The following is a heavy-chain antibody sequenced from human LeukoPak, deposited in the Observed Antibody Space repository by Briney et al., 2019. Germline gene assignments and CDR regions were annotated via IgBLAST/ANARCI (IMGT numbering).Heavy chain of an antibody. CDR1: ADTVSSNSAA. CDR2: TYYMSKWYY. CDR3: ARGFALDF. V-gene: IGHV6-1*01. J-gene: IGHJ3*01. Sequence: SQTLSLTCAIFADTVSSNSAAWNWIRQSPSRGLEWLGKTYYMSKWYYDYAVSVKSRITISPDTSKNQCSLQLKSVTADDTAGYYCARGFALDFWGQGKMVTVSS.